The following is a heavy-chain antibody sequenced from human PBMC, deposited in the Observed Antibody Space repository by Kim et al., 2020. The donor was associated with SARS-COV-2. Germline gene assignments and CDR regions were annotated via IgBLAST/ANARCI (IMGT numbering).Heavy chain of an antibody. CDR1: GGSISSGNYY. CDR3: ARDWGGGSGSYYRALDI. CDR2: IYNSGSA. Sequence: SETLSLTCTVSGGSISSGNYYWSWIRQHPGKCLEWIGYIYNSGSAYYNPSLKSRVTISVDTSKNQFSLKLNSVTAADTAVYYCARDWGGGSGSYYRALDIWGQGTIVTVSS. D-gene: IGHD3-10*01. V-gene: IGHV4-31*03. J-gene: IGHJ3*02.